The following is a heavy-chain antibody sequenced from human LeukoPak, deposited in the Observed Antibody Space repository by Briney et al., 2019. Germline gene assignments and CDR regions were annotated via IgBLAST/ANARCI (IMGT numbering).Heavy chain of an antibody. D-gene: IGHD3-10*01. Sequence: GASVKVSCRASGHTFTSYDINWVRHATGQGLEWMGWMNPNSGNTGYAQKFQGRVTMTRNTSISTAYMELSSLRSEDTAVYYCASLVPYYGSGSYYKTFDYWGQGTLVTVSS. CDR1: GHTFTSYD. J-gene: IGHJ4*02. V-gene: IGHV1-8*01. CDR3: ASLVPYYGSGSYYKTFDY. CDR2: MNPNSGNT.